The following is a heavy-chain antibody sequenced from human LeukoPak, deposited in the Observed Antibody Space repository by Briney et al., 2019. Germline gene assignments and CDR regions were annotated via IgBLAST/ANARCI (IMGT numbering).Heavy chain of an antibody. J-gene: IGHJ4*02. CDR1: GGTFSSYA. CDR2: IIPIFGIA. CDR3: ARGRGEATFDY. D-gene: IGHD5-12*01. Sequence: SVKVSCKASGGTFSSYAISWVRQAPGQGLEWMGRIIPIFGIANYAQKFQGRVTITADKSTSTAYMELSSLRSEDTAVYYCARGRGEATFDYWGQGTLVTVSS. V-gene: IGHV1-69*04.